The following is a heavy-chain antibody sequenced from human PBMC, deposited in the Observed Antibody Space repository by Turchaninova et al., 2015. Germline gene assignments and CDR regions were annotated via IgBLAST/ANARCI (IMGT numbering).Heavy chain of an antibody. J-gene: IGHJ4*02. Sequence: QLQLQESGPGLVKPSETMSLTCTVSAGSTSSSGYYWVWIRQPPGKGLEWSGSIYYGGSPYYNPSLKSRVAISVDTSKNQFSLELTSVTAADTAVYYCAGGFDYWGQGTLVTVAS. CDR3: AGGFDY. CDR1: AGSTSSSGYY. V-gene: IGHV4-39*01. CDR2: IYYGGSP. D-gene: IGHD3-16*01.